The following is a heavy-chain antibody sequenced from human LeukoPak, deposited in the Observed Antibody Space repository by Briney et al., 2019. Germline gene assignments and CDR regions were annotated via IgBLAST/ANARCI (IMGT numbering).Heavy chain of an antibody. Sequence: GRSLRLSCAVSGITLSNYGMSWVRQAPGKGLEWVAGISGSGGSTYYADSVKGRFTISRDNPKNTLYLQMNSLRAEDTAVYFCAKRGVVIRVILVGFHKEAYCFDSWGQGALVTVSS. CDR1: GITLSNYG. D-gene: IGHD3-10*01. CDR2: ISGSGGST. J-gene: IGHJ4*02. CDR3: AKRGVVIRVILVGFHKEAYCFDS. V-gene: IGHV3-23*01.